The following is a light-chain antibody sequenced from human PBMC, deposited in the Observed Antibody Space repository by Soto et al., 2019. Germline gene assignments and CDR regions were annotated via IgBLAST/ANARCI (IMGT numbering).Light chain of an antibody. CDR2: GAS. CDR1: QNVSSSY. CDR3: QQYGSSPGT. J-gene: IGKJ1*01. Sequence: ESVLTQSPGTLSLSPGERATLSCRARQNVSSSYLAWYQQKPGQAPRLLIYGASSRATGIPDRFSGSGSGTEFTLTISILEPEDFAVYYCQQYGSSPGTFGQGTKVEIK. V-gene: IGKV3-20*01.